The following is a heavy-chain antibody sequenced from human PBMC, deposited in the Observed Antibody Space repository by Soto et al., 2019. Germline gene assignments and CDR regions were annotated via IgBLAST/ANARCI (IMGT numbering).Heavy chain of an antibody. CDR3: ARIRGYYYGSGSNGADY. CDR2: IYPADSDI. J-gene: IGHJ4*02. D-gene: IGHD3-10*01. Sequence: EVQLVQSGAEVKKPGESLNISCKGSGYTFTTYWIGWVRQTPGKGLEWVGTIYPADSDIAYSPSFQGHVTISVDKSISXXYLQWSGLVASDTAMYYCARIRGYYYGSGSNGADYWGQGTLVTVSS. V-gene: IGHV5-51*01. CDR1: GYTFTTYW.